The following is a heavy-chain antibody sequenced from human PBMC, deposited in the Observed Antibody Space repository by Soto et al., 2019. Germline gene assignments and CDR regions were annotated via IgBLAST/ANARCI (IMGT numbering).Heavy chain of an antibody. CDR2: IYYSGST. D-gene: IGHD3-22*01. CDR3: ARVGPSYYYDSSGYYTFDY. J-gene: IGHJ4*02. CDR1: GGSVSSGSYY. Sequence: SETLSLTCTVSGGSVSSGSYYWSWIRQPPGKGLEWIGYIYYSGSTNYNPSLKSRVTISVDTSKNQFSLKLSSVTAADTAVYYCARVGPSYYYDSSGYYTFDYWGQGTLVTVSS. V-gene: IGHV4-61*01.